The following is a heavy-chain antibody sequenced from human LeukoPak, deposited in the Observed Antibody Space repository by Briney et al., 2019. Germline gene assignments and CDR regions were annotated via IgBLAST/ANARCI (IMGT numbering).Heavy chain of an antibody. D-gene: IGHD3-10*01. J-gene: IGHJ4*02. Sequence: GGSLRLSCAASGFTFSSYGMHWVRQAPGKGLEWVAVISYDGSNKYYADSVKGRFTISRDNSRNTLYLQMNSLRAEDTAVYYCAKDVYYYGSGSSTVFDYWGQGTLVTVSS. V-gene: IGHV3-30*18. CDR1: GFTFSSYG. CDR3: AKDVYYYGSGSSTVFDY. CDR2: ISYDGSNK.